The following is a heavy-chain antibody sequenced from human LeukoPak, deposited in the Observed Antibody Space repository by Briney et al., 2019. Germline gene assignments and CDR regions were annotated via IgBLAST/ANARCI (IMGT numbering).Heavy chain of an antibody. CDR3: ARGDSSGYYRIDG. J-gene: IGHJ4*02. CDR2: IYYSGST. Sequence: SETLSLTCTVSGGSISSYYWSWIRQPPGKGLEWIGYIYYSGSTNYNPSLKSRVTISVDTSKNQFSLKLSSVTAADTAVYYCARGDSSGYYRIDGWGQGTLVTVSS. V-gene: IGHV4-59*01. CDR1: GGSISSYY. D-gene: IGHD3-22*01.